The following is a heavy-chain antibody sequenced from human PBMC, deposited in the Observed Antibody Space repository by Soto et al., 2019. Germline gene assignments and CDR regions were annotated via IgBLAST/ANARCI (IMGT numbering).Heavy chain of an antibody. D-gene: IGHD2-2*01. CDR2: IKQDGSEI. Sequence: EVKLVESGGGLVQSGGSLRLSCAASGFTFSSYWMSWVRQGPGKGPEWVANIKQDGSEIYYVDSVNGRFTISRDNAKSSLYLQITRLRAEDTAVYHCAKSLSAIPGDSWGQGTLVTVSS. J-gene: IGHJ4*02. CDR1: GFTFSSYW. CDR3: AKSLSAIPGDS. V-gene: IGHV3-7*05.